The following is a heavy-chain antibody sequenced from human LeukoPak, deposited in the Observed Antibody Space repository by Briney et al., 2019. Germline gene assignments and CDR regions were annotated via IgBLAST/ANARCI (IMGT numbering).Heavy chain of an antibody. D-gene: IGHD6-13*01. CDR3: ARDTRYSSSWKDGGEGGAFVI. CDR2: ISSSSSYI. CDR1: GFTFSSYS. J-gene: IGHJ3*02. Sequence: PGGSLRLSCAASGFTFSSYSMNWVRQAPGKGLEWVSAISSSSSYIYYADSAKGRFTISRDNAKNSLYLQMNSLRAEDTAVYYCARDTRYSSSWKDGGEGGAFVIWGQGTMVTVSS. V-gene: IGHV3-21*01.